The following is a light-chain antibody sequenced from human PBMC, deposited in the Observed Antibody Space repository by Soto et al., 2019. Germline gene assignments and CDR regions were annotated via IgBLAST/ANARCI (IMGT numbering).Light chain of an antibody. Sequence: ITLSPPTVSTSLRDSVLITCRARQSISSWLAWYQQKPGKAPKLLIYKASTLKSGVPSRFSGSGSGTEFTLTISSLQPDDFATYYCQHYNSYSEAFGQGTKVDIK. CDR2: KAS. CDR1: QSISSW. CDR3: QHYNSYSEA. V-gene: IGKV1-5*03. J-gene: IGKJ1*01.